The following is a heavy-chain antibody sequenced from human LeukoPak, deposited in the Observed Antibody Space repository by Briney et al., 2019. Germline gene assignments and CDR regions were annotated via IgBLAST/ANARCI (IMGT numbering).Heavy chain of an antibody. CDR3: ARVKMAKKGFGELYLYGMDV. Sequence: GGSLRLSCAASGFTFSDYYMSWIRQAPGKGLERVSYISSSGSTIYYAASVKGRFTISRDNAKNSLYLQMNSLRAEDTAVYYCARVKMAKKGFGELYLYGMDVWGQGTTVTVSS. D-gene: IGHD3-10*01. CDR1: GFTFSDYY. CDR2: ISSSGSTI. V-gene: IGHV3-11*01. J-gene: IGHJ6*02.